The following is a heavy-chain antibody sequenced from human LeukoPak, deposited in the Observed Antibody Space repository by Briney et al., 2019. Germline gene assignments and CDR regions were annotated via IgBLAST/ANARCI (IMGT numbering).Heavy chain of an antibody. CDR2: IIPIFGTA. CDR3: ARGGRYYYDSNGYPRGPFDY. V-gene: IGHV1-69*05. CDR1: GGTFSSYA. J-gene: IGHJ4*02. Sequence: SVKVSCKASGGTFSSYAISWVRQAPGQGLEWMGGIIPIFGTANYAQESQGRVTITTDESTSTAYMELSSLRSEDTAVYYCARGGRYYYDSNGYPRGPFDYWGQGTLVTVSS. D-gene: IGHD3-22*01.